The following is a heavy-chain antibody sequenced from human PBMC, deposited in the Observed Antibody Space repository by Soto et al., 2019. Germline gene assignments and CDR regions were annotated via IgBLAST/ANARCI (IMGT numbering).Heavy chain of an antibody. J-gene: IGHJ4*02. CDR3: ARTYDILTGYFDY. CDR1: GFTFSSYW. V-gene: IGHV3-7*01. D-gene: IGHD3-9*01. Sequence: GGSLRLSCAASGFTFSSYWMSWVRQAPGKGLEWVANIKQDGSEKCYVDSVKGRFTISRDNAKNSLYLQMNSLRAEDTAVYYCARTYDILTGYFDYWGQGTLVTVSS. CDR2: IKQDGSEK.